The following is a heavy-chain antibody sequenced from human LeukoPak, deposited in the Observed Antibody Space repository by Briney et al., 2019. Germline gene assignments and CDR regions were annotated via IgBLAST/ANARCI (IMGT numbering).Heavy chain of an antibody. CDR2: ISGSGGST. D-gene: IGHD3-22*01. Sequence: GGSLRLSCAASGFAFSSYGMSWVRQAPGKGLEWVSGISGSGGSTYYADSVKGRFTISRDNSKNTLYLQMNSLRAEDTAVYYCAKGRGKWLLHYWGQGTLVTVSS. CDR1: GFAFSSYG. CDR3: AKGRGKWLLHY. J-gene: IGHJ4*02. V-gene: IGHV3-23*01.